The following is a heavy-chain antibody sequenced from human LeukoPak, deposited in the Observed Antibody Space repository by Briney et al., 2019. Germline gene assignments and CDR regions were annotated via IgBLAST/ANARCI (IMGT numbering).Heavy chain of an antibody. V-gene: IGHV4-30-4*07. J-gene: IGHJ4*02. CDR1: GGSISSGAYS. CDR3: ARDYYDSSGYYSGFDY. Sequence: SETLSLTCAVSGGSISSGAYSWSWIRQPPGKGLEWIGYIYHSGSTYYNPSLKSRVTMSVDTSKNQFSLKLSSVTAADTAVYYCARDYYDSSGYYSGFDYWGQGTLVAVSS. D-gene: IGHD3-22*01. CDR2: IYHSGST.